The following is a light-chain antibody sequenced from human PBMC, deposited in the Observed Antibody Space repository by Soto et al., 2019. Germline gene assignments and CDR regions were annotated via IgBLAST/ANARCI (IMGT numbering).Light chain of an antibody. CDR2: DNS. J-gene: IGLJ1*01. CDR1: SSNIWAGYD. V-gene: IGLV1-40*01. Sequence: QSVLTQPPSVSGAPGQRVTISCTGSSSNIWAGYDVHWYQQLPGTAPKLLIYDNSNRPSGVPDRFSGSKSGTSASLAITGLQAEDEADYYCQSYDRSLSGSRVFGTGTKLTVL. CDR3: QSYDRSLSGSRV.